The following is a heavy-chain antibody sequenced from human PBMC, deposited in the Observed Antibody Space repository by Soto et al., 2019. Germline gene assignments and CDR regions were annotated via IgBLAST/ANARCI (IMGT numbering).Heavy chain of an antibody. V-gene: IGHV1-2*02. CDR3: ARGSNWNSNWFDP. J-gene: IGHJ5*02. CDR1: GGTFTNYY. D-gene: IGHD1-1*01. Sequence: QVQLVQSGAEVKKPGSSVKVSCKASGGTFTNYYIHWVRQAPGQGLECMGWINPSSGGTMFAQKFRGRVTMTRDTSITTVYMELTSLTSDDTAVYYCARGSNWNSNWFDPWGQGTLVTVSS. CDR2: INPSSGGT.